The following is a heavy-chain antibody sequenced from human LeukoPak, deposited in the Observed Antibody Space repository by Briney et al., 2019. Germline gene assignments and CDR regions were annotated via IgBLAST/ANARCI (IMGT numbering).Heavy chain of an antibody. D-gene: IGHD5-18*01. J-gene: IGHJ4*02. CDR1: GGSISSYY. Sequence: PSETLSLTCTVSGGSISSYYWSWIRQPPGKGLEWIGYIYYSGSTNYNPSLKSRVTISVDTSKNQFSLKLSSVTAADTAVYYCARGRRGYSYGYGSLDYWGQGTLVTVSS. CDR3: ARGRRGYSYGYGSLDY. CDR2: IYYSGST. V-gene: IGHV4-59*01.